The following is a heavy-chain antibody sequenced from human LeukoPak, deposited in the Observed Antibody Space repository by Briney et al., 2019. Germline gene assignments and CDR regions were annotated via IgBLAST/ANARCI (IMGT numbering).Heavy chain of an antibody. CDR2: LHYRATT. D-gene: IGHD6-13*01. V-gene: IGHV4-39*01. CDR1: GSSIISSSYN. J-gene: IGHJ4*02. Sequence: SETLSLTCTIPGSSIISSSYNCTWFPLPPRYAPHCLGSLHYRATTSFHPPLKSPVTISVLTSKNQFSLKLSSVPAADTAVYYCARHRSSPLYYFDYWGQGTLVTVSS. CDR3: ARHRSSPLYYFDY.